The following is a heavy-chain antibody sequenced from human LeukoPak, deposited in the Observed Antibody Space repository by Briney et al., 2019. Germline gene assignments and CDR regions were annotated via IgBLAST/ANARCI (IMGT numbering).Heavy chain of an antibody. D-gene: IGHD3-16*01. J-gene: IGHJ4*02. Sequence: PGGSLRLSCAASGFTFSNCAMHWVRQAPGKGLEWVAGISYAGSNKYYTDSVKGRFTVSRDDSKHTLYLQMNSLRAEDTAMYYCARDWAYYFDYWGQGTLVTVSP. CDR1: GFTFSNCA. CDR3: ARDWAYYFDY. CDR2: ISYAGSNK. V-gene: IGHV3-30-3*01.